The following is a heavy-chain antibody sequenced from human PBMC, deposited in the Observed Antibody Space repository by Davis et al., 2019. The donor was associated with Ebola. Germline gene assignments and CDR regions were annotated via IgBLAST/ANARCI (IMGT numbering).Heavy chain of an antibody. Sequence: GESLKISCAASGFTFSSYDMNWVRQAPGKGLEWVSYITSSGSTIYYPDSVKGRFTISRDNAKNSLYLQMSSLRAEDTAVYYYARGYCSGGSCYPDAFDFWGQGTMVTVSS. CDR3: ARGYCSGGSCYPDAFDF. CDR2: ITSSGSTI. CDR1: GFTFSSYD. V-gene: IGHV3-48*03. J-gene: IGHJ3*01. D-gene: IGHD2-15*01.